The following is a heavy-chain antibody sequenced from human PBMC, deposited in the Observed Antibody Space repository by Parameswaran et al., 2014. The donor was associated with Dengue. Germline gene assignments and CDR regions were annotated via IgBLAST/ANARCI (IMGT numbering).Heavy chain of an antibody. CDR3: ARDSGGYSSASGILYYMDV. CDR2: INPYTGAT. CDR1: GYTFTDHH. D-gene: IGHD6-6*01. J-gene: IGHJ6*03. V-gene: IGHV1-2*02. Sequence: ASVKVSCKASGYTFTDHHMHWLRQAPGQGLEWMGWINPYTGATNYAQKFQDRVTMTRDTSTSTIYMDLSRLRADDSGVYYCARDSGGYSSASGILYYMDVWGKGTTVTVSS.